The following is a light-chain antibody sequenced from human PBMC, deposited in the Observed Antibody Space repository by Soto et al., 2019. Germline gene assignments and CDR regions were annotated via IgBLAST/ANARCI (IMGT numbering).Light chain of an antibody. CDR1: QSISIW. Sequence: DIQMTQSPSTLSASVGDTVTITCRARQSISIWLAWYQQKPGKAPKLLIYDASILESGVPSRFGGSGSGTEFTLTISSLQPDDFATYYCQQYNSYPITFGQGTRLEIK. CDR2: DAS. J-gene: IGKJ5*01. CDR3: QQYNSYPIT. V-gene: IGKV1-5*01.